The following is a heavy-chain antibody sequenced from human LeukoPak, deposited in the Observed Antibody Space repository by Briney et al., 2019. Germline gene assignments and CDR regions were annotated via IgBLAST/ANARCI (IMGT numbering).Heavy chain of an antibody. CDR3: VREKSGGTYDY. Sequence: ASVKVSCKASGYTFTAYYIQWVRQAPGQGPEWMGTIRPGDNRMSYAQKFQGRVTMTRDMSTPTGYLELSSLRSEDTAVYYCVREKSGGTYDYWGQGTLVTVSS. V-gene: IGHV1-46*01. J-gene: IGHJ4*02. CDR1: GYTFTAYY. CDR2: IRPGDNRM. D-gene: IGHD3-16*01.